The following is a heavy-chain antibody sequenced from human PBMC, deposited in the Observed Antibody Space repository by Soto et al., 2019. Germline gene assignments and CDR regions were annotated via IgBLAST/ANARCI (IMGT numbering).Heavy chain of an antibody. CDR2: IYYSGST. CDR3: ARAQPFDS. J-gene: IGHJ4*02. CDR1: GGSISSGDYY. D-gene: IGHD2-2*01. Sequence: PSETLSLTCTVSGGSISSGDYYWSWIRQPPGKGLEWIGYIYYSGSTYYNPSLKSRVTISVDTSKNQFSLNLRSVTAADTAIYYCARAQPFDSWGQGILVTVSS. V-gene: IGHV4-30-4*02.